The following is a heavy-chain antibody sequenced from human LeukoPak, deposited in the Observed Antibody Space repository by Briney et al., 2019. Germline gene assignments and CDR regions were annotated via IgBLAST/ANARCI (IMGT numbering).Heavy chain of an antibody. V-gene: IGHV3-23*01. J-gene: IGHJ4*02. CDR1: GFTFSRYA. CDR2: ISGSGGST. D-gene: IGHD5-12*01. CDR3: AKGNEWLRFVFLDY. Sequence: PGGSLRLSCAASGFTFSRYAMSWVRQAPGKGLEWVSAISGSGGSTYYADSVKGRFTISRDNSKNTLYLQMNSLKAEDTAVYYFAKGNEWLRFVFLDYWGQGTLVTVSS.